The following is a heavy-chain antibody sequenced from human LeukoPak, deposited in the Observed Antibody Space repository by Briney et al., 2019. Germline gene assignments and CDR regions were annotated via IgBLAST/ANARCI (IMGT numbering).Heavy chain of an antibody. V-gene: IGHV1-69*02. CDR1: GGIFSSYT. J-gene: IGHJ4*02. CDR3: AYGQSEDFWRTEGFDY. CDR2: VIPILGIV. D-gene: IGHD3-3*01. Sequence: SVKVSCTASGGIFSSYTITWVRQVPGQGLQWMGMVIPILGIVNNAQKFQGRVTITADKSTSTAYMELSSLRSEDTAVYFCAYGQSEDFWRTEGFDYWGQGTLVTVSS.